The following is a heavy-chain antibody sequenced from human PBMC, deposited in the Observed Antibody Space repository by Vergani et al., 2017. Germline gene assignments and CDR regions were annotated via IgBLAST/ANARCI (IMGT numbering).Heavy chain of an antibody. Sequence: EVQLVESGGGLIQPGGSLRLSCAASGFTVSSNYMSWVRQAPGKGLEWVSVIYSGGSTYYADSVKGRFTISRDNSKNTLYLQMNSLRAEDTAVYYCARDLLPWGYYDSSGYSDAFDIWGQGTMVTVSS. J-gene: IGHJ3*02. CDR2: IYSGGST. CDR3: ARDLLPWGYYDSSGYSDAFDI. D-gene: IGHD3-22*01. CDR1: GFTVSSNY. V-gene: IGHV3-53*01.